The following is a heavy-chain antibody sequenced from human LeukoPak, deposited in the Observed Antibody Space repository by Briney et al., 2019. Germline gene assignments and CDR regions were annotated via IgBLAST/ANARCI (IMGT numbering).Heavy chain of an antibody. Sequence: GGSLRLSCAASGFTFSRHAMSWVRQAPGRGLEWVSTIDRSGDDTYYRDSVKGRFTISRDNSKSTLYLQMYSLRAEDTAIYCAKGGDELDYWGQGTLVTVSS. CDR2: IDRSGDDT. CDR3: AKGGDELDY. D-gene: IGHD7-27*01. CDR1: GFTFSRHA. V-gene: IGHV3-23*01. J-gene: IGHJ4*02.